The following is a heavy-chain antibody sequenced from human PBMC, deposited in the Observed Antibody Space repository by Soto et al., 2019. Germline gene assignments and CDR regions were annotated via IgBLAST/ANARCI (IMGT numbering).Heavy chain of an antibody. J-gene: IGHJ4*02. CDR1: GYTFTSYA. V-gene: IGHV1-3*01. CDR3: ARAVLQFLEWEPTAFDY. D-gene: IGHD3-3*01. Sequence: ASVKVSCKASGYTFTSYAMHWVRQAPGQRLEWMGWINAGNGNTKYSQKFQGRVTITRDTSASTAYMELSSLRSEDTAVYYCARAVLQFLEWEPTAFDYWGQGTLVTVS. CDR2: INAGNGNT.